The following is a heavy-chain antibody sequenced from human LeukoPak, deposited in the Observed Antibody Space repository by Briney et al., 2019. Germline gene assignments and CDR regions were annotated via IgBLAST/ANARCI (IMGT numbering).Heavy chain of an antibody. CDR3: AREGTAGTNLNWFDP. CDR2: ISYSGST. J-gene: IGHJ5*02. CDR1: GGSISSYY. Sequence: PSGALSLTCTVSGGSISSYYWSWIRQPPGKGLEWIGYISYSGSTNVNPSLKSRVTISVDTSKNQFSLKLSSVTAADTAVYYCAREGTAGTNLNWFDPWGQGTLVTVSS. V-gene: IGHV4-59*01. D-gene: IGHD1-1*01.